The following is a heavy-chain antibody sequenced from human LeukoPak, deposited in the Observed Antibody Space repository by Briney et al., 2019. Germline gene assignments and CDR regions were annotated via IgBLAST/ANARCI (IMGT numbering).Heavy chain of an antibody. CDR3: ARNRFDP. J-gene: IGHJ5*02. Sequence: PGGSLRLSCAASGFTVSSDYMSWVRQAPGKGLEWVSVIYSGGSTYYADSVKGRFTISRDKSKNTVYLQMNSLRFEDTAMYYCARNRFDPWGQGTLVTVYS. CDR2: IYSGGST. CDR1: GFTVSSDY. V-gene: IGHV3-53*05.